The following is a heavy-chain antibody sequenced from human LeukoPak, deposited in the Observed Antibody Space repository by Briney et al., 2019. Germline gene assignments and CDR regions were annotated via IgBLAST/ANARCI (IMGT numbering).Heavy chain of an antibody. Sequence: SETLSLTCIVSGGSITTDTNNWSWIRQPAGKGLERIGRIYSSGSTKYNPSLKSRVTISVDTSKNQFSLKLSSVTAADTAVYYCARDVYYSDSSGYYLRGWFDPWGQGTLVTVSS. CDR2: IYSSGST. D-gene: IGHD3-22*01. V-gene: IGHV4-61*02. CDR1: GGSITTDTNN. CDR3: ARDVYYSDSSGYYLRGWFDP. J-gene: IGHJ5*02.